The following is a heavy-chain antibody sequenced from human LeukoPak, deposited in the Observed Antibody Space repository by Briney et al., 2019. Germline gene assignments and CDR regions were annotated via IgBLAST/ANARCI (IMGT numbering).Heavy chain of an antibody. Sequence: SETLSLTRTVSGYSISSGYYWGWIRQPPGKGLEWIGSIYHSGSTYYNPSLKSRVTISVDTSKNQFSLKLSSVTAADTAVYYCARVLYGSGSYCWFDPWGQGTLVTVSS. J-gene: IGHJ5*02. CDR3: ARVLYGSGSYCWFDP. CDR1: GYSISSGYY. V-gene: IGHV4-38-2*02. D-gene: IGHD3-10*01. CDR2: IYHSGST.